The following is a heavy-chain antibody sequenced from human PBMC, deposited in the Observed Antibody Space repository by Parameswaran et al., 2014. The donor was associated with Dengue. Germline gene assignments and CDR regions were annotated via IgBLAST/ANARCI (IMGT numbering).Heavy chain of an antibody. CDR3: ARDAGAAGTFGMDV. J-gene: IGHJ6*02. Sequence: WIRQPPGKGLEWVAVIWYDGSNKYYADSVKGRFTISRDNSKNTLYLQMNSLRAEDTAVYYCARDAGAAGTFGMDVWGQGTTVTVSS. CDR2: IWYDGSNK. V-gene: IGHV3-33*01. D-gene: IGHD6-13*01.